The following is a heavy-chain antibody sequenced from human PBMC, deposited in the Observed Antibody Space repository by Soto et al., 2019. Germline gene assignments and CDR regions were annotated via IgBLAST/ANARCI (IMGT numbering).Heavy chain of an antibody. V-gene: IGHV3-30-3*01. CDR1: GFAFGSYS. Sequence: GGSRRLSCAANGFAFGSYSMKWVRQAPGKGLEWVAVISYDGSNKYYADSVKGRFTISRDNSKNTLYLQMNSLRAEDTAVYYCARDYYDSSGYSSFDYWGQGTL. J-gene: IGHJ4*02. CDR2: ISYDGSNK. CDR3: ARDYYDSSGYSSFDY. D-gene: IGHD3-22*01.